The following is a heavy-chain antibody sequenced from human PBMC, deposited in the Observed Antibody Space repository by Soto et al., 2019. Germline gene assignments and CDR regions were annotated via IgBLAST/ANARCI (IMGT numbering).Heavy chain of an antibody. J-gene: IGHJ4*02. Sequence: EVQLVESGGGLVQPGGSLRLSCAASGFTFSSYWMSWVRQATGKGLEWVANIKEDGSEKYYVDSVKGRFTISRDNAKKSLFLQMNSLRAEDTAVYYCARDSVRGNYDGSGYFTALDYWGQGTLVTVSS. D-gene: IGHD3-22*01. CDR3: ARDSVRGNYDGSGYFTALDY. CDR1: GFTFSSYW. CDR2: IKEDGSEK. V-gene: IGHV3-7*01.